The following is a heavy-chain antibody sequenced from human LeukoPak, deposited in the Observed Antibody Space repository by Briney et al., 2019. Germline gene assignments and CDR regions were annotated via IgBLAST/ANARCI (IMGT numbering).Heavy chain of an antibody. V-gene: IGHV3-23*01. J-gene: IGHJ4*02. D-gene: IGHD6-19*01. CDR2: ISGSGGST. Sequence: GGSLRLSCEASGFTFSNAWMSWVRQAPGKGLEWVSAISGSGGSTYYADSVKGRFTISRDNSKNTLYLQMNSLRAEDTAVYYCASIWAHSSGWYYFDYWGQGTLVTVSS. CDR3: ASIWAHSSGWYYFDY. CDR1: GFTFSNAW.